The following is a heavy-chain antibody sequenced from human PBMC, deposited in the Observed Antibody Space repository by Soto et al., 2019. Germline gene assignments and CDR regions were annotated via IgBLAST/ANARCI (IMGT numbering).Heavy chain of an antibody. CDR3: ARGLRFSDWFDP. CDR1: GASISSSY. V-gene: IGHV4-4*07. Sequence: LSLTCTVSGASISSSYWSWIRQSAGGGLEWIGRIYSSGSTNYNPSLKSRVTISLDTSMNHFSLRLSSVTAADTAVYYCARGLRFSDWFDPWGQGTLVTVSS. CDR2: IYSSGST. D-gene: IGHD5-12*01. J-gene: IGHJ5*02.